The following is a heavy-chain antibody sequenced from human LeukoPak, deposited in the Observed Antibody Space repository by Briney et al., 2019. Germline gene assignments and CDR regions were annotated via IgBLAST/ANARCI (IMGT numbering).Heavy chain of an antibody. CDR2: ISPGGGPT. J-gene: IGHJ2*01. Sequence: GGSLRLSCAGSGFPFSSHGMNWVRQAPGKGLEWVSGISPGGGPTYYADSVKGRFTISRDNAKNSLYLQMNSLRAEDTAVYYCAREERDGYNYYWYFDLWGRGTLVTVSS. CDR1: GFPFSSHG. CDR3: AREERDGYNYYWYFDL. V-gene: IGHV3-21*01. D-gene: IGHD5-24*01.